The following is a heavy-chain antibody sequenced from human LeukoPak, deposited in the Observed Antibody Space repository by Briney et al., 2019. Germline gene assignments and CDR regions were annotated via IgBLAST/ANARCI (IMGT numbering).Heavy chain of an antibody. V-gene: IGHV4-59*01. CDR3: ARGRGSLTY. D-gene: IGHD3-10*01. Sequence: SETLSLTCTVSGGSISLYYWSWIRQPPGQGLEWIGYFYDTRSPKYNPSLERRVTISVDMSRNQFSLNLTSVTAADTAVYYCARGRGSLTYWGQGTLATVSS. CDR1: GGSISLYY. CDR2: FYDTRSP. J-gene: IGHJ4*02.